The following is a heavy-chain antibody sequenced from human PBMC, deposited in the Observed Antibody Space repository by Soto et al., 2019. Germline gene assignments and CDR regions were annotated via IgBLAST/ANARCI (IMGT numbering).Heavy chain of an antibody. V-gene: IGHV1-46*01. D-gene: IGHD6-13*01. Sequence: ASVKVSCKASGYTSTSYYMHWVRQAPGQGLEWMGIINPSGGSTSYAQKFQGRVTMTRDTSTSTAYMELRSLRSDDTAVYYCASLLPYSSTKDYFDYWGQGTLVTVSS. CDR3: ASLLPYSSTKDYFDY. CDR1: GYTSTSYY. CDR2: INPSGGST. J-gene: IGHJ4*02.